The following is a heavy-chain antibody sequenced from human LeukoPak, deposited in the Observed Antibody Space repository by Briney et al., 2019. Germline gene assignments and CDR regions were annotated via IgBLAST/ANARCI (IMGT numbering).Heavy chain of an antibody. CDR2: NSSKSSPI. V-gene: IGHV3-48*01. D-gene: IGHD6-13*01. J-gene: IGHJ3*02. CDR3: ATNLAAAGQTRGAFDI. Sequence: GGSLRLLCAPSEFTLSSYSMNCVPQARGKGVVCVSYNSSKSSPIYYADSVKGRFTISRDNAKNSLYLQMNSLRAEDTAVYYCATNLAAAGQTRGAFDIWGEGTMVTVSS. CDR1: EFTLSSYS.